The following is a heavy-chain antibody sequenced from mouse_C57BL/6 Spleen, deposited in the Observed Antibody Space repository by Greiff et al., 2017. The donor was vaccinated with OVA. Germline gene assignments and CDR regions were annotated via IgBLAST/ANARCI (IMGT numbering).Heavy chain of an antibody. J-gene: IGHJ3*01. V-gene: IGHV1-62-2*01. D-gene: IGHD1-1*01. CDR1: GYTFTEYT. CDR2: FYPGSGSI. CDR3: ARQITTVVEGFAY. Sequence: VKLMESGAELVKPGASVKLSCKASGYTFTEYTIHWVKQRSGQGLEWIGRFYPGSGSIKYNEKFKDKATLTADKSSSTVYMELSRLTSEDSAVYFGARQITTVVEGFAYWGQGTLVTVSA.